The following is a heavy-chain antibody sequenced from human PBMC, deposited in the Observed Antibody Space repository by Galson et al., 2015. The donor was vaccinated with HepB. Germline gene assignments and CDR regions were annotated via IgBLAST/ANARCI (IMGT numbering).Heavy chain of an antibody. V-gene: IGHV4-59*08. Sequence: PPGKGLEWIGYIYYSGSTNYNPSLKSRVTISVDTSKNQFSLKLSSVTAADTAVYYCARHYGPLVPFDYWGQGTLVTVSS. J-gene: IGHJ4*02. CDR2: IYYSGST. D-gene: IGHD3-16*01. CDR3: ARHYGPLVPFDY.